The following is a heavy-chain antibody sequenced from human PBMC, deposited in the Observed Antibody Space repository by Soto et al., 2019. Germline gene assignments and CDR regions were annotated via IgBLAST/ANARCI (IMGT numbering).Heavy chain of an antibody. Sequence: ASVKVSCKASGGTFSSYAISWVRQAPGQGLEWMGGIIPIFGTANYAQKFQGRVTITADESTSTAYMELSSLRSEDTAVYYCARGRGIYYYYYGMDVWGQGTTVTVSS. CDR1: GGTFSSYA. J-gene: IGHJ6*02. D-gene: IGHD2-15*01. V-gene: IGHV1-69*13. CDR2: IIPIFGTA. CDR3: ARGRGIYYYYYGMDV.